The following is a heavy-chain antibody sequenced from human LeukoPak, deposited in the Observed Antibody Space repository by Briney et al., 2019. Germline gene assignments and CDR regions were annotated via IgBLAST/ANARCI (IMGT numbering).Heavy chain of an antibody. Sequence: SGGSLRLSCAASGFTFSTYWMSWVRQAPGKGLEWVATIRQDGIETHYVDSVKGRFIISRDNGKNSLYLQMSSLRAEDTAVYYCARGCGRAHCPYFFDYWGQGTLVPVSS. CDR3: ARGCGRAHCPYFFDY. V-gene: IGHV3-7*01. D-gene: IGHD2-21*02. CDR1: GFTFSTYW. CDR2: IRQDGIET. J-gene: IGHJ4*02.